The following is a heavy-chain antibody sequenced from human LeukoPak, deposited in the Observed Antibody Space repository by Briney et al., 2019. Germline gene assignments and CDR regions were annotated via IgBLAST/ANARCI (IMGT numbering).Heavy chain of an antibody. Sequence: PSETLSLTCGVYGGSFSGYYWSWIRQPPGKGLEWIGEINHSGSTNYNPSLKSRVTISVDTSKNQLSLKLRSVTAADTAVYYCTSETRIIMVRGVITRYFDYWRQGPLVRLL. J-gene: IGHJ4*02. D-gene: IGHD3-10*01. CDR3: TSETRIIMVRGVITRYFDY. CDR1: GGSFSGYY. V-gene: IGHV4-34*01. CDR2: INHSGST.